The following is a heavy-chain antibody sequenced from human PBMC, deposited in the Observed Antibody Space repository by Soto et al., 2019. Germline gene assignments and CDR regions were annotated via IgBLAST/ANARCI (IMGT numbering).Heavy chain of an antibody. J-gene: IGHJ4*02. CDR3: ARGSPFYYDSSGSHFDY. CDR2: ISSSSSYI. V-gene: IGHV3-21*01. Sequence: PGGSLRLSCAASGFTFSSYSMNWVRQAPGKGLEWVSSISSSSSYIYYADSVKGRFTISRDNAKNSLYLQMNSLRAEDTAVYYCARGSPFYYDSSGSHFDYCGQGTLVTVSS. D-gene: IGHD3-22*01. CDR1: GFTFSSYS.